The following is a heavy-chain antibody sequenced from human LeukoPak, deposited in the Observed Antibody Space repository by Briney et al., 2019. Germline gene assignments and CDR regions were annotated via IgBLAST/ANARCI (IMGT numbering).Heavy chain of an antibody. CDR2: IKQDGSEK. Sequence: GGSLRLSCAASGFTFSRYWMTWVRQAPGKGLEWVANIKQDGSEKYYVDSVKGRFTISRDNAENSLYLQMNSLRAEDTAVYYCARTPPTRVFDYWGQGTLVTVSS. CDR3: ARTPPTRVFDY. J-gene: IGHJ4*02. V-gene: IGHV3-7*01. CDR1: GFTFSRYW.